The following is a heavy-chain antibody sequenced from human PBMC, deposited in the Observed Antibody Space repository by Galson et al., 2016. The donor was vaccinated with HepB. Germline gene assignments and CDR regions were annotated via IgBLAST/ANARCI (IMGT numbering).Heavy chain of an antibody. J-gene: IGHJ4*02. CDR3: ARDLWGDCRTTTCSHLDS. Sequence: SLRLSCAASGFSFSSYAMSWARQAPGKGLEWVSTITGSGGTTYYADSVKGRFTISRDNSNNMLYLQMNSLRVEDTAVYYCARDLWGDCRTTTCSHLDSWGQGTLVTVSS. V-gene: IGHV3-23*01. CDR2: ITGSGGTT. CDR1: GFSFSSYA. D-gene: IGHD1-14*01.